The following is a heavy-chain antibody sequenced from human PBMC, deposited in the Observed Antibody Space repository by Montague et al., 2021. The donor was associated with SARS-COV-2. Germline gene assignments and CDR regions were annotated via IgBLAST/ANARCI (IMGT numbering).Heavy chain of an antibody. CDR3: ARVFPRWLQFDTYFDY. CDR2: LLEKKN. J-gene: IGHJ4*02. Sequence: SETLSLTCTVSGVVELRRRSEEHTSELQSHHDLVCRLLLEKKNKYNPSLKSRVTISVDTSKNQFSLKLSSVPAGDTAVDYCARVFPRWLQFDTYFDYWGQGTLVTLSS. D-gene: IGHD5-24*01. CDR1: GVVELRRRS. V-gene: IGHV4-61*10.